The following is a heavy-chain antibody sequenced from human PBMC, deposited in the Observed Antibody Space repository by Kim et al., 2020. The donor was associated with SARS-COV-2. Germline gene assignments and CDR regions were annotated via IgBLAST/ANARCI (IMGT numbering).Heavy chain of an antibody. CDR2: INYNGGST. J-gene: IGHJ6*03. CDR3: VRSRGYYFYYMEV. D-gene: IGHD2-15*01. Sequence: GGSLRLSCVVSGFNFDKYGMSWVRQAPGKGPEWVSGINYNGGSTGYADSVKGRFTISRDNAQKSLYLQMDSLRAEDTALYHCVRSRGYYFYYMEVWGQGTTVTVSS. CDR1: GFNFDKYG. V-gene: IGHV3-20*01.